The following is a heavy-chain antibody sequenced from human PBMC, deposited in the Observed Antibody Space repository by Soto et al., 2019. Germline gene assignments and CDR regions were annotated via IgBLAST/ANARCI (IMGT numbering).Heavy chain of an antibody. CDR3: GRGPLMPAPGNF. J-gene: IGHJ4*02. CDR2: IKHDGSER. Sequence: GSLRLSCAGSGFTFSTCWMGWVRQAPGKWLEWVATIKHDGSERYYVDSVKGRFTISRDNAKNSLYLQMDSLRVEDTAVYYCGRGPLMPAPGNFWGQGSMVTVSS. CDR1: GFTFSTCW. V-gene: IGHV3-7*01. D-gene: IGHD3-9*01.